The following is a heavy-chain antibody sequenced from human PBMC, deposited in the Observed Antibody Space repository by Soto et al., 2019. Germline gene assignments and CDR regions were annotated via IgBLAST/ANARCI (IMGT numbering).Heavy chain of an antibody. Sequence: GGSLRLSCAASGCTFSSYAMHWARQAPGKGLEWVAVISYDGSNKYYADSVKGRFTISRDNSKNTLYLQMNSLRAEDTAVYYCAREPECPDGVCYREKYYYYYGMDVWGQGTTVTVSS. CDR1: GCTFSSYA. CDR2: ISYDGSNK. J-gene: IGHJ6*02. V-gene: IGHV3-30-3*01. CDR3: AREPECPDGVCYREKYYYYYGMDV. D-gene: IGHD2-8*01.